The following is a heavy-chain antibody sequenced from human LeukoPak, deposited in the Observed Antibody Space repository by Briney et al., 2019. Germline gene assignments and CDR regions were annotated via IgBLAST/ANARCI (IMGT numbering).Heavy chain of an antibody. Sequence: PSETLSLTCAVSGYSISSGYYWGWIRQPPGKGLEWIGSIYHSGSTYYNPSLKSRVTISVDTSKNQFSLKLSSVTAADTAVYYCAQGEFLEWLPLDYWGQGTLVTVSS. CDR2: IYHSGST. D-gene: IGHD3-3*01. CDR3: AQGEFLEWLPLDY. CDR1: GYSISSGYY. V-gene: IGHV4-38-2*01. J-gene: IGHJ4*02.